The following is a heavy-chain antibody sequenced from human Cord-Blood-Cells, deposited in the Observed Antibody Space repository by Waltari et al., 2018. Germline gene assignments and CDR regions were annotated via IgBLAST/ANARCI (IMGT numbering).Heavy chain of an antibody. CDR1: GLPVRSNY. CDR3: ARGSSELRDAFDI. D-gene: IGHD1-7*01. CDR2: IYSGGST. J-gene: IGHJ3*02. Sequence: EVQLVESGGGLVQTGGSLRLSCAASGLPVRSNYMSWSRQAPGKGLEWVSVIYSGGSTYYADSVKGRFTISRDNSKNTLYLQMNSLRAEDTAVYYCARGSSELRDAFDIWGQGTMVTVSS. V-gene: IGHV3-66*01.